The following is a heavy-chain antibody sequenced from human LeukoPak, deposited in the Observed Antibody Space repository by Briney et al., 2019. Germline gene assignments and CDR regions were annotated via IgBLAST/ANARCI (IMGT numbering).Heavy chain of an antibody. J-gene: IGHJ5*02. CDR2: IYYSGST. CDR1: GRSISSSSYY. CDR3: ARGRGDTAMVPYNWFDP. Sequence: KPSETLSLTCTVSGRSISSSSYYSGWIRQPPGKGLEWIGSIYYSGSTYYNPSLKSRVTISVDTSKNQFSLKLSSVTAADTAVYYCARGRGDTAMVPYNWFDPWGQGTLVTVSS. D-gene: IGHD5-18*01. V-gene: IGHV4-39*07.